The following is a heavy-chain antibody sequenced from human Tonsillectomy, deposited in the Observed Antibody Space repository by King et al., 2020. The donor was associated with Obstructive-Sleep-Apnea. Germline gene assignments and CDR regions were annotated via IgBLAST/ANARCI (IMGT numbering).Heavy chain of an antibody. J-gene: IGHJ4*02. V-gene: IGHV4-59*08. Sequence: VQLQESGPGLVKPSETLSLTCTVSGGSISSYYWSWIRQPPGKGLEWIGYIYYSGSTNYNPCLKSRVTISVDTSKNQFSLKLSSVTAADTAVYYCARHYGDYQGPFDYWGQGTLVTVSS. D-gene: IGHD4-17*01. CDR1: GGSISSYY. CDR2: IYYSGST. CDR3: ARHYGDYQGPFDY.